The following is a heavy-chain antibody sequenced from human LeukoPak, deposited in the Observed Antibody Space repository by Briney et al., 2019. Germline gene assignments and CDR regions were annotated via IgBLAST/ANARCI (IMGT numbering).Heavy chain of an antibody. J-gene: IGHJ5*02. Sequence: GGSLRLSCAASGFTFSSYGMHWVRQAPGKGLEWVAVISYDGSNKYYADSVKGRFTISRDNSKNTVYLQMNSLRAEDTAVYYCAKGYYDFWSGYSELDPWGQGTLVTVSS. V-gene: IGHV3-30*18. D-gene: IGHD3-3*01. CDR1: GFTFSSYG. CDR3: AKGYYDFWSGYSELDP. CDR2: ISYDGSNK.